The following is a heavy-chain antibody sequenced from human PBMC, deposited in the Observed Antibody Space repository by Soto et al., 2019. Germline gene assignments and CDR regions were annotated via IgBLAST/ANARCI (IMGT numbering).Heavy chain of an antibody. D-gene: IGHD5-12*01. CDR1: GFSFGDYA. J-gene: IGHJ4*02. CDR3: AKHNEAGSYNIDETGDFDC. Sequence: EVQLVESGGGLVQPGRSLRLSCAASGFSFGDYAMHWVRQAPGKGLEWVSGINWNSGSIRYADSVMGRFTISRDNAKYSLYLQMNSLRTEDTAMYYCAKHNEAGSYNIDETGDFDCWGQGTLVTVSS. CDR2: INWNSGSI. V-gene: IGHV3-9*01.